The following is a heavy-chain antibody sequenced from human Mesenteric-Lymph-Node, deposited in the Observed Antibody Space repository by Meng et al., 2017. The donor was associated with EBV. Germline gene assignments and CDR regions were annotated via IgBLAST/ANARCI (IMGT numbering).Heavy chain of an antibody. CDR1: GGSVSSGSYY. D-gene: IGHD1-20*01. CDR3: ARDSCITVTNSFDY. CDR2: IYRTGST. V-gene: IGHV4-61*01. J-gene: IGHJ4*02. Sequence: HGQLQEAGPGLVRPSETLSLTCRVSGGSVSSGSYYWSWIRQPPGKGLEWIGYIYRTGSTDYNPSLNSRVSISIDTSKNQFSLRLTSVTAADTAVYYCARDSCITVTNSFDYWGQGALVTVSS.